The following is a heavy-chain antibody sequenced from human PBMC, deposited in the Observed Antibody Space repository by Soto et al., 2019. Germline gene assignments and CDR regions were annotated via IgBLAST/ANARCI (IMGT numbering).Heavy chain of an antibody. D-gene: IGHD6-6*01. CDR1: GFTCRNYS. CDR3: ARPEFSSSSYGMAV. V-gene: IGHV3-48*02. J-gene: IGHJ6*02. Sequence: PKRVSCAAFGFTCRNYSVNWVRKTPGKGLEGVSYISSSSSTMYYAASVKGRFTVFIVNAKNSLYLQMKSLRDEGTAVYFCARPEFSSSSYGMAVWGQGTTVT. CDR2: ISSSSSTM.